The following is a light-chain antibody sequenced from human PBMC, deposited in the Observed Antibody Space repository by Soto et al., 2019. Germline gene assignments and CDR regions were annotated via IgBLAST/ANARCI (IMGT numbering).Light chain of an antibody. CDR1: QGISNY. V-gene: IGKV1-27*01. J-gene: IGKJ1*01. CDR3: QKYSRGWT. Sequence: DIQMTQSPSSLSASVGDRVTITCRASQGISNYLAWYQQKPGKVPKLLIYAASTLQSGVPSRFSGSGSGTDFTLTISSLQPEDVATYYCQKYSRGWTFDQGTKVEIK. CDR2: AAS.